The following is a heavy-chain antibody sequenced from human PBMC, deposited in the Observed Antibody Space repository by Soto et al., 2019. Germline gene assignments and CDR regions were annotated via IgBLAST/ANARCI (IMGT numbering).Heavy chain of an antibody. CDR3: TREHYDYYYGMDV. V-gene: IGHV3-49*04. J-gene: IGHJ6*02. CDR2: IRSKAYGGTT. Sequence: PGGSLRLSCTASGFTFGDYAMSWVRQAPGKGLEWVGFIRSKAYGGTTEYAASVKGRFTISRDDSKSIAYLQMNSLKTEDTAVYYCTREHYDYYYGMDVWGQGTTVTVSS. CDR1: GFTFGDYA.